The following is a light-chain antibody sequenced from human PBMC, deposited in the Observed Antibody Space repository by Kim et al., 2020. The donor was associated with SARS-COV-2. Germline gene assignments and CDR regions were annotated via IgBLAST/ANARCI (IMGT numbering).Light chain of an antibody. CDR1: RSVSTN. Sequence: EIVMTQSPATLSVSPGERATLSCRASRSVSTNLAWYQQKPGQAPRLLMYGASTRAIGIPARFSGSGSGTEFTLTISSLQSEDFAVYYCQQYNNWPPLTFGGGTKVDFK. CDR3: QQYNNWPPLT. J-gene: IGKJ4*01. V-gene: IGKV3-15*01. CDR2: GAS.